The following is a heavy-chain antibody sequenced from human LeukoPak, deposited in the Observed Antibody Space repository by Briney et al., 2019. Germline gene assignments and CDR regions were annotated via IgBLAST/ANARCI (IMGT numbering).Heavy chain of an antibody. J-gene: IGHJ5*02. Sequence: GGSLRLSCAASGFALNSYTLSWVRQAPGKGLEWVSSISSTSAYIHYADSVKGRFTISRDNTDNVVYLQMNSLGAEDTAVYYCARVAVAGPTGWFDPRGQGTLVTVSS. CDR3: ARVAVAGPTGWFDP. CDR2: ISSTSAYI. V-gene: IGHV3-21*01. CDR1: GFALNSYT. D-gene: IGHD6-19*01.